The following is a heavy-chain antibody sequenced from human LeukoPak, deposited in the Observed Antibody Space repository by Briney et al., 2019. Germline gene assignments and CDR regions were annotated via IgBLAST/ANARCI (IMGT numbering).Heavy chain of an antibody. D-gene: IGHD3-10*02. V-gene: IGHV3-48*04. CDR1: GFTFSSYA. J-gene: IGHJ6*04. Sequence: PGGSLRLSCAASGFTFSSYAMSWVRQAPGKGLEWVSAISSSCSTIYYADSVKGRFTISTDNAKNSLYLQMNSLRAEDTAVYYCAELGITMIGGVWGKGTTVTISS. CDR3: AELGITMIGGV. CDR2: ISSSCSTI.